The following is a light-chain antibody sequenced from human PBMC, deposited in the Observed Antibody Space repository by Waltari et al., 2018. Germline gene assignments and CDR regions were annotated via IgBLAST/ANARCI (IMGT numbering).Light chain of an antibody. J-gene: IGLJ2*01. CDR1: SSDVGIYRF. CDR2: EVS. Sequence: QSALTQPASVSGSPGQSITISCTGTSSDVGIYRFVSWYQQHPGKAPKLMIYEVSNRPSGVSNRCAGSKSGNTASLTISGLQAEDEADYYCSSYTTSTSYVVFGGGTKLTVL. V-gene: IGLV2-14*01. CDR3: SSYTTSTSYVV.